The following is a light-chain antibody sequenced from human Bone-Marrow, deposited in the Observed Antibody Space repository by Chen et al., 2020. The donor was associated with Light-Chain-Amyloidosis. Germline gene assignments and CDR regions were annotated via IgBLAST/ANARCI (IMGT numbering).Light chain of an antibody. CDR2: RDT. CDR3: QSADSSGTYEVR. V-gene: IGLV3-25*03. CDR1: DLPTKY. Sequence: SYELTQPPSVSVAPGQTARITCSGEDLPTKYAYWYQQKPGQAPVLVIPRDTERPSGSSERFSVSSSGTTATLTISGGQAEDEADYNCQSADSSGTYEVRFGGGTKLTGL. J-gene: IGLJ2*01.